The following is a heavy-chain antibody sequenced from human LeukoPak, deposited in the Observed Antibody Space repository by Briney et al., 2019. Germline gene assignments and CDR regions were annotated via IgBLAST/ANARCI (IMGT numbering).Heavy chain of an antibody. CDR3: ARDPVGDPIPYYFDY. CDR1: GFTFSSYA. J-gene: IGHJ4*02. CDR2: ISYDGSNK. Sequence: PGGSLRPSCAASGFTFSSYAMHWVRQAPGKGLEWVAVISYDGSNKYYADSVKGRFTISRDNSKNTLYLQMNSLRAEDTAVYYCARDPVGDPIPYYFDYWGQGTLVTVSS. D-gene: IGHD4-17*01. V-gene: IGHV3-30*04.